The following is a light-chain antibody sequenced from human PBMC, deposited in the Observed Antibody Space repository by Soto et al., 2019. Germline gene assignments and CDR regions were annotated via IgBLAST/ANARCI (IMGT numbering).Light chain of an antibody. CDR3: TSYTSSTPFYA. CDR2: DVS. J-gene: IGLJ1*01. Sequence: QSALTQPASVSGSPGQSIAISCTGVRTDVADGYDYVSWYQQHPGQAPQLIIYDVSNRPSGISYRFSGSKSGNTASLTISGLQAEDEAEYYCTSYTSSTPFYAFGTGTKVPS. V-gene: IGLV2-14*03. CDR1: RTDVADGYDY.